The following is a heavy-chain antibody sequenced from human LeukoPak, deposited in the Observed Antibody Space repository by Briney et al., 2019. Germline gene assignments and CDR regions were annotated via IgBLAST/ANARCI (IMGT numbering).Heavy chain of an antibody. CDR2: ISGSGGST. Sequence: GGSLRLSCAASGFTFSSYAMSWVRQAPGKGLEWVSAISGSGGSTYYADSVKGRFTISRDNSKNTLYLQMNSLRTEDTAVYYCATASGRYGRKFRSPPDAFDIWGQGTMVTASS. CDR3: ATASGRYGRKFRSPPDAFDI. V-gene: IGHV3-23*01. J-gene: IGHJ3*02. D-gene: IGHD4-23*01. CDR1: GFTFSSYA.